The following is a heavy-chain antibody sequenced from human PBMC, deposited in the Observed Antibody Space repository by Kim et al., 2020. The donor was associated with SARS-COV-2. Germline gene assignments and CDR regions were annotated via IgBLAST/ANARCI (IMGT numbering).Heavy chain of an antibody. V-gene: IGHV3-33*01. D-gene: IGHD6-6*01. CDR3: ARGHRIAARPTFDY. CDR1: GFTFSSYG. CDR2: IWYDGSNK. Sequence: GGSLRLSCAASGFTFSSYGMHWVRQAPGKGLEWVAVIWYDGSNKYYADSVKGRFTISRDNSKNTLYLQMNSLRAEDTAVYYCARGHRIAARPTFDYWGQGTLVTVSS. J-gene: IGHJ4*02.